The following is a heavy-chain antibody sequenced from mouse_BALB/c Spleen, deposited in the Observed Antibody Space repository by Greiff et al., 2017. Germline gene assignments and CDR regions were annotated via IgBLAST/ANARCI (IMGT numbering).Heavy chain of an antibody. Sequence: EVQLQQSGPELVKPGASVKMSCKASGYTFTSYVMHWVKQKPGQGLEWIGYINPYNDGTKYNEKFKGKATLTSDKSSSTAYMELSSLTSEDSAVYYCARDYYYGSSLYAMDYWGQGTSVTVSS. CDR3: ARDYYYGSSLYAMDY. CDR2: INPYNDGT. J-gene: IGHJ4*01. V-gene: IGHV1-14*01. D-gene: IGHD1-1*01. CDR1: GYTFTSYV.